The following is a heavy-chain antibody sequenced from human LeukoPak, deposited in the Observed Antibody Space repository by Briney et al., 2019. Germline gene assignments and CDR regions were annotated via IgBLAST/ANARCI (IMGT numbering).Heavy chain of an antibody. CDR2: IYYSGST. CDR3: ARVRDSDYTAIDYYYMDV. Sequence: SETLSLTCTVSGGSISSYYWSWIRQPPGKGLEWIGYIYYSGSTNYNPSLKSRVTISVDTSKNQFSLKLSSVTAADTAVYYCARVRDSDYTAIDYYYMDVWGKGTTVTVSS. V-gene: IGHV4-59*01. CDR1: GGSISSYY. J-gene: IGHJ6*03. D-gene: IGHD4-11*01.